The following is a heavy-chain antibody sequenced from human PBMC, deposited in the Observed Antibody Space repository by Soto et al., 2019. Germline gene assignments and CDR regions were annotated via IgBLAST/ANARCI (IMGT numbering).Heavy chain of an antibody. D-gene: IGHD4-17*01. CDR1: GFTFSSYA. V-gene: IGHV3-23*01. CDR3: AKDPTVTGGLNWFDP. CDR2: ISGSGGST. Sequence: GGSLRLSCAASGFTFSSYAMSWVRQAPGKGLEWVSAISGSGGSTYYADSVKGRFTISRDNSKNTLYLQMNSLRAEDTGVYYCAKDPTVTGGLNWFDPWGQGTLVTVSS. J-gene: IGHJ5*02.